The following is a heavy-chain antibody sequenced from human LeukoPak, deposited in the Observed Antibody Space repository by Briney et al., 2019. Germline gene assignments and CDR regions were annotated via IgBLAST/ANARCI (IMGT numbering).Heavy chain of an antibody. CDR3: ARERVATISAGGYYFDY. J-gene: IGHJ4*02. D-gene: IGHD5-12*01. CDR1: GFTFSNYA. Sequence: PGGSLRLSCAASGFTFSNYAMHWVRQAPGKGLEWVAVISYDGSNKYYADSVKGRFTISRDNSKNTLYLQMNSLRAEDTAVYYCARERVATISAGGYYFDYWGQGTLVTVSS. CDR2: ISYDGSNK. V-gene: IGHV3-30-3*01.